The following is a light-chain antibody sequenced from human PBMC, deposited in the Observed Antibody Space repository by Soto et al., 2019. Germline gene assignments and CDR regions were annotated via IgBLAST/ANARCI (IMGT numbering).Light chain of an antibody. J-gene: IGKJ1*01. CDR3: QHYGSSLWT. V-gene: IGKV3-20*01. Sequence: IVLTQSPGTLSLSPGERATLSCRASQSVGSIYLAWYQQKPGQAPRLLIHGASNRASGIPDRFSGSGSGTDFTLTISRLEPEDFAVYYCQHYGSSLWTFGQGTKVDIK. CDR1: QSVGSIY. CDR2: GAS.